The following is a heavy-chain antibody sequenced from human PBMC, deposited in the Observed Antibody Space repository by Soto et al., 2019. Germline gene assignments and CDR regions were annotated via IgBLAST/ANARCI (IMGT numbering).Heavy chain of an antibody. CDR2: INSDGTST. D-gene: IGHD3-22*01. Sequence: EVQLVESGGGLVQPGGSLRLSCAASGFTFSSYWMHWVRQAPGKGLVWVSRINSDGTSTSYADSVKGRFTLSRDNAKNTLYLQMNSLRAEDTAVYYCARGGEMKYYDSCGYLYWGQGTLVTVSS. CDR1: GFTFSSYW. V-gene: IGHV3-74*01. CDR3: ARGGEMKYYDSCGYLY. J-gene: IGHJ4*02.